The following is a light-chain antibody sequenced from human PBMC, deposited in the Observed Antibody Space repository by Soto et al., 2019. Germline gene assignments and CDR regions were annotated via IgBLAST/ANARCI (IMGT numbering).Light chain of an antibody. CDR3: QSYDSSLSGFVV. Sequence: QSVLTQPPSVSGAPGQRVTISCNGSSSDIGAGYDVHWYQQLPGTAPKLLIYGNSNRPSEVPDRFSGSKSGTSASLAITGLQAEDEADYYCQSYDSSLSGFVVFGGGTKVTVL. CDR1: SSDIGAGYD. V-gene: IGLV1-40*01. J-gene: IGLJ2*01. CDR2: GNS.